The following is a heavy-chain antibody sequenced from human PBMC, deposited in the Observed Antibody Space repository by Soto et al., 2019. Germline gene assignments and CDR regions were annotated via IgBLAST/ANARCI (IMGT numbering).Heavy chain of an antibody. J-gene: IGHJ4*02. V-gene: IGHV4-39*01. CDR3: ATDYGSGYPY. CDR2: IHYSGST. D-gene: IGHD3-22*01. Sequence: QLQLQESGPGLVKPSETLSLTCNVSGGSISSNSYYWGWIRQPPGKGLEWIGSIHYSGSTYYNPSLKSRVTISVDTSKNQFSLKLTSVTAADTAVYYCATDYGSGYPYWGQGTLVTVSS. CDR1: GGSISSNSYY.